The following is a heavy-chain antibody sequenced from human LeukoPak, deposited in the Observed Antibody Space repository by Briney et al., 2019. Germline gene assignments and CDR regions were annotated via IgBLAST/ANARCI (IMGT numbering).Heavy chain of an antibody. CDR1: GGTFSSYA. CDR3: AIEMATIRDDAFDI. Sequence: SVKVSCKASGGTFSSYAISWVRQAPGQGLEWIGGIIPIFGTANYAQKFQGRVTITTDESTSTAYMELSSLRSEDTAVYYCAIEMATIRDDAFDIWGQGTMVTVSS. CDR2: IIPIFGTA. J-gene: IGHJ3*02. V-gene: IGHV1-69*05. D-gene: IGHD5-24*01.